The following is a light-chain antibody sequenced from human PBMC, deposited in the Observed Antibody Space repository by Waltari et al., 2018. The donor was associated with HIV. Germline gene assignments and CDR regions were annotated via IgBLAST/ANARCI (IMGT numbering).Light chain of an antibody. CDR2: EVT. CDR1: SGNIGKYKL. Sequence: QAALTHAAHVSGCPGLSITISCNGTSGNIGKYKLVNWYQQHPGKAPKLLIYEVTKRPSGISSRFSGSKSDTTASLTISGLQAEDEADYFCCSYAGTQNFFLFGSGT. J-gene: IGLJ1*01. CDR3: CSYAGTQNFFL. V-gene: IGLV2-23*02.